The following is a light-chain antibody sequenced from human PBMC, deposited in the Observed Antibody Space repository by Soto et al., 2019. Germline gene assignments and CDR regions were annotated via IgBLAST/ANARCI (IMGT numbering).Light chain of an antibody. Sequence: QSALTQPRSVSGSPGQPVTISCTGTSSDVGGSNFVSWYQQHPGKAPKLIIYDVDKQPSGVPDRFSGSKSGNTASLTISGLQAEDEADYYCCAYTGTYSLYVFGTETKLTVL. CDR3: CAYTGTYSLYV. J-gene: IGLJ1*01. V-gene: IGLV2-11*01. CDR2: DVD. CDR1: SSDVGGSNF.